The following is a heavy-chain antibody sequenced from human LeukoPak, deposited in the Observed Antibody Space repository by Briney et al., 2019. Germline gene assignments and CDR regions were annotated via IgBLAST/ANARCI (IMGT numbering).Heavy chain of an antibody. J-gene: IGHJ4*02. CDR3: ASHGGL. V-gene: IGHV3-33*08. CDR2: IWYDGSNK. Sequence: GGSLRLSCAASAFTFSSYGMSWVRQAPGKGLEWVAVIWYDGSNKNYADSVKGRFTISRDNSKNMLYLQMNSLRVEDTALYYCASHGGLWGQGTLVTVSS. CDR1: AFTFSSYG. D-gene: IGHD5-12*01.